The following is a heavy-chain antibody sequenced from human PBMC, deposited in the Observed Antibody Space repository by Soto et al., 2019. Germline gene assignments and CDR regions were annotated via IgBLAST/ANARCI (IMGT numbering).Heavy chain of an antibody. Sequence: QVQLVQSGAEVKKPGSSVKVSCKASGGTFSSYAFSWVRQAPGQGLEWMGGIIPIFAIANYAQRFQGRVTITADESTSTAYMELSSLRCEATAVYYCPRHRGVHFYYGMNVWGQGTTVTVSS. J-gene: IGHJ6*02. CDR2: IIPIFAIA. CDR3: PRHRGVHFYYGMNV. CDR1: GGTFSSYA. V-gene: IGHV1-69*01.